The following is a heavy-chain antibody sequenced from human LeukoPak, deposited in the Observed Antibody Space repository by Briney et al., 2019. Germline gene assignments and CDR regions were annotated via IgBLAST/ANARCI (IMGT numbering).Heavy chain of an antibody. J-gene: IGHJ4*02. Sequence: PGGSLRLSCAASGFTFSSYSMNWVRQAPGKGLEWVAVISYDGSNKYYADSVKGRFTISRDNSKNTLYLQMNSLTAEDTAVYWCAKDPINWGSIYFDCWGQGTLVAVSS. CDR3: AKDPINWGSIYFDC. CDR2: ISYDGSNK. CDR1: GFTFSSYS. V-gene: IGHV3-30*18. D-gene: IGHD7-27*01.